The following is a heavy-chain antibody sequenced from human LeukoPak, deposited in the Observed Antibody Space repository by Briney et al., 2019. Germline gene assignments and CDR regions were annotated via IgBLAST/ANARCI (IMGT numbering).Heavy chain of an antibody. CDR3: ARIRTAYCGTTKCREFDH. D-gene: IGHD2-21*01. Sequence: PGGSLRLSCAASGFTFSTYTMHWVRQAPGKGLEWVAVILYDGSIKQYAESVKGRFTISRDNSKNTLDLQMNSLGVEDTAVYHCARIRTAYCGTTKCREFDHWGQGTLVTVSS. V-gene: IGHV3-30*04. CDR2: ILYDGSIK. CDR1: GFTFSTYT. J-gene: IGHJ4*02.